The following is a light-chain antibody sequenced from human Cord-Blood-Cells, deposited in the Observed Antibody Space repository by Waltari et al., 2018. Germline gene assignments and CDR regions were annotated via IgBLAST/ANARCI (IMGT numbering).Light chain of an antibody. CDR1: LSPLHTNGYNY. J-gene: IGKJ4*01. Sequence: IVMTLSPLSLPVTPGDPASISCTSSLSPLHTNGYNYLDWYLKKPGQSPQLLIYLGSNRASGGPDRFSGSGSGTDFTLKISRVEAEDVGVYYCMQALQTPLTFGGGTKVEIK. CDR2: LGS. CDR3: MQALQTPLT. V-gene: IGKV2-28*01.